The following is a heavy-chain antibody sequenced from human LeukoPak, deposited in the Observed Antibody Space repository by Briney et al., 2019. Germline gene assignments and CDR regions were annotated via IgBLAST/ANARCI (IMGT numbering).Heavy chain of an antibody. CDR3: ARGLTLLGYCSSTSCLMNY. J-gene: IGHJ4*02. D-gene: IGHD2-2*01. CDR2: IDSDGSTT. V-gene: IGHV3-74*01. CDR1: GFTLSSYW. Sequence: PGGSLRLSCAVSGFTLSSYWMHWVRQAPGKGRVWVSRIDSDGSTTDYADSVKGRFTISRDNANNTLYLQMNSLRAEDAGVYYCARGLTLLGYCSSTSCLMNYWGQGTLVTVSS.